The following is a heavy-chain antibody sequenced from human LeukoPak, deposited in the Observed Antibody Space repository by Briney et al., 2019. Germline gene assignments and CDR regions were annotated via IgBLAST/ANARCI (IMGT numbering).Heavy chain of an antibody. J-gene: IGHJ6*03. CDR2: MNPNSGNT. Sequence: GASVKVSCKASGYTFTSYDINWVRQATGQGLEWMGWMNPNSGNTGYAQKFQGRVTMTRNTSISTAYMELSSLRSEATAVYYCAREYSSSWGYYYYYYMDVWGKGTTVTVSS. D-gene: IGHD6-13*01. V-gene: IGHV1-8*01. CDR3: AREYSSSWGYYYYYYMDV. CDR1: GYTFTSYD.